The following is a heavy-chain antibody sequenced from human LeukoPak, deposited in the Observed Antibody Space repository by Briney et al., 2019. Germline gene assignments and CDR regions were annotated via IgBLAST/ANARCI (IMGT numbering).Heavy chain of an antibody. D-gene: IGHD3-10*01. Sequence: GGSLRLSCAASGFTFSSYSINWVRLAPGKGLEWVSSISSSSSYIYYADSVKGRFTISRDNAKNSLYLQMNSLRAEDTAVYYSARDAIWFGEFPDHYYYYGMDVWGQGTTVTVSS. J-gene: IGHJ6*02. CDR1: GFTFSSYS. CDR2: ISSSSSYI. V-gene: IGHV3-21*01. CDR3: ARDAIWFGEFPDHYYYYGMDV.